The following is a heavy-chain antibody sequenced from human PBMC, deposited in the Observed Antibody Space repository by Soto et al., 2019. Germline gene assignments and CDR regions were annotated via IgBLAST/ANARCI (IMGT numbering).Heavy chain of an antibody. Sequence: VQLVETGGGLIQPGGSLRLSCAASGFTVSSNYMSWVRQAPGKGLEWVSVIYSGGSTYYADSVKGRFTISRDNSKNTLYLQMNSLRAEDTAVYYCARDNYYDSSGMDVWGQGTTVTVSS. CDR2: IYSGGST. J-gene: IGHJ6*02. CDR1: GFTVSSNY. D-gene: IGHD3-22*01. V-gene: IGHV3-53*02. CDR3: ARDNYYDSSGMDV.